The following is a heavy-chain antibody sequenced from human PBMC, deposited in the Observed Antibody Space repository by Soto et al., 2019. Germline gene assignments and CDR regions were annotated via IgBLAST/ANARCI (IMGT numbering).Heavy chain of an antibody. CDR1: GGSISSSSYY. CDR2: IYYSGST. Sequence: KTSETLSLTCTVSGGSISSSSYYWGWIRQPPGKGLEWIGSIYYSGSTYYNPSLKSRVTISVDTSKNQFSLKLSSVTAADTAVYYCARAPNWQWELPGTFDYWGQGTLVTVSS. V-gene: IGHV4-39*01. J-gene: IGHJ4*02. D-gene: IGHD1-26*01. CDR3: ARAPNWQWELPGTFDY.